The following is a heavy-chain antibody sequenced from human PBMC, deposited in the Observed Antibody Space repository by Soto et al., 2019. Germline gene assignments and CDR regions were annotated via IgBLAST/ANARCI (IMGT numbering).Heavy chain of an antibody. Sequence: GASLKVSCKASGDTFTGYHIHWVRQAPGQGLEWMGSINPSDGGTKFAKNFQGRVTMTRDTTISTAYMDLSSMKSDDKAIYYCALIRRGIRLWNHAIDNWGQGTLVTVSS. CDR3: ALIRRGIRLWNHAIDN. CDR1: GDTFTGYH. V-gene: IGHV1-2*02. D-gene: IGHD3-3*01. CDR2: INPSDGGT. J-gene: IGHJ4*02.